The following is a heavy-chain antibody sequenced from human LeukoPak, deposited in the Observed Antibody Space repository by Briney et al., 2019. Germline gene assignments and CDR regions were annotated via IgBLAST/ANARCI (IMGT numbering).Heavy chain of an antibody. J-gene: IGHJ4*02. V-gene: IGHV4-59*01. Sequence: PSETLSLTCTVSGASISSYFWSWIRQPPGKGLEWIGYIYYGGSTNYNPSLKSRVTVSADSSKNRFSLKLSSVAAADTAVYHCARGQQLVGHLFDYWGQGTLVTVSS. CDR3: ARGQQLVGHLFDY. CDR1: GASISSYF. D-gene: IGHD6-6*01. CDR2: IYYGGST.